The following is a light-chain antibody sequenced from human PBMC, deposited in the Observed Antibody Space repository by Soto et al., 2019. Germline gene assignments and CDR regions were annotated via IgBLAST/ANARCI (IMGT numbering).Light chain of an antibody. CDR1: SSNIGAGYD. CDR3: QSYDSSLSGYV. V-gene: IGLV1-40*01. J-gene: IGLJ1*01. CDR2: GNS. Sequence: QSVLTQPPSVSGAPGQRVTISCTGSSSNIGAGYDVHWYQQLPRTAPKLLIYGNSNRPSGVPDRFSGSKSGTSASLAITGLQAEDEADYCCQSYDSSLSGYVFGTGTKLTVL.